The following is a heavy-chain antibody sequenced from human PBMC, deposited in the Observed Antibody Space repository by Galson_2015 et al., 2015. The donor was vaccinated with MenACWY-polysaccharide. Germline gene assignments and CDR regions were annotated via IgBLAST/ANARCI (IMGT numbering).Heavy chain of an antibody. Sequence: SLRLSCAASGFTFTSYAMSWVRQAPGKGLEWVSAIRSSGTNTYYADSVKGRFTISRDNSKNTLYLQMNSLRAEYTAVYYCAKDSTDFWSVAGRFDHWGQGTLVTVSS. CDR1: GFTFTSYA. J-gene: IGHJ5*02. D-gene: IGHD3-3*01. CDR3: AKDSTDFWSVAGRFDH. V-gene: IGHV3-23*01. CDR2: IRSSGTNT.